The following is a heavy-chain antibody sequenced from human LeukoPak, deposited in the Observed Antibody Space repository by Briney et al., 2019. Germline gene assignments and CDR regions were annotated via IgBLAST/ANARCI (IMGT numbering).Heavy chain of an antibody. CDR3: ARVRSGWYSGYYFDY. D-gene: IGHD6-19*01. Sequence: SGTLSLTCAVSGGSISSSNWWSWVRQPPGKGLEWIGEIYHSGSTNYNPSLKSRVTISVDKSKNQFSLKLSSVTAADTAVYYCARVRSGWYSGYYFDYWGRGTLVTVSS. CDR1: GGSISSSNW. CDR2: IYHSGST. J-gene: IGHJ4*02. V-gene: IGHV4-4*02.